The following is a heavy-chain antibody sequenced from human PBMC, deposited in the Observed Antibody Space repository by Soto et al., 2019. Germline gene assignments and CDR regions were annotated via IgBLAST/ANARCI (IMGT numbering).Heavy chain of an antibody. CDR3: AREKTRGIFFSSTDYYHYGMSF. CDR1: GFTFSSYS. CDR2: ISSSSSYI. J-gene: IGHJ6*02. V-gene: IGHV3-21*01. D-gene: IGHD2-2*01. Sequence: GGSLRLSCAASGFTFSSYSMNWVRQAPGKGLEWVSSISSSSSYIYYADSVKGRLTISRDNAKNSLYLQMNSLRAEDTAVYYCAREKTRGIFFSSTDYYHYGMSFWGQGSTVPVSS.